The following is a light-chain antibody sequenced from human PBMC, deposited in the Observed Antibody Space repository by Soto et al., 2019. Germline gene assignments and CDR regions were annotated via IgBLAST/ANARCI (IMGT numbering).Light chain of an antibody. V-gene: IGLV1-40*01. J-gene: IGLJ3*02. CDR2: GNS. CDR1: SSNIGARYD. Sequence: QSVLTQPPSVSGAPGQRVTISCTGSSSNIGARYDVHWYQQLPGTAPKLLIYGNSNRPSGVPDRFSGSKSGTSASLAITGLQAEDEADYYFQSYDSSLSGNWVFGGGTKLTVL. CDR3: QSYDSSLSGNWV.